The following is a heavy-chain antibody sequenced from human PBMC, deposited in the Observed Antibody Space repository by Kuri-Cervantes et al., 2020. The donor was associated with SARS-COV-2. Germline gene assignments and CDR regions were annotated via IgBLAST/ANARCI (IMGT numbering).Heavy chain of an antibody. D-gene: IGHD3-3*01. CDR1: GYTFTELS. V-gene: IGHV1-24*01. CDR3: ARRPRVLEWLLSYYFDY. J-gene: IGHJ4*02. Sequence: ASVKVSCKASGYTFTELSMNWVRQAPGQGLEWMGGFDPKDGVTIYAQKFQGRVTITEDTSTDTAYMELSSLRSEDTAVYYCARRPRVLEWLLSYYFDYWGQGTLVTVSS. CDR2: FDPKDGVT.